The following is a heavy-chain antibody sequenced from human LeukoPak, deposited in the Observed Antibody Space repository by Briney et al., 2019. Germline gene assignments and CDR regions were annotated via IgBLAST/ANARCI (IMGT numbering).Heavy chain of an antibody. CDR3: ATMTSYYYGSGSPNWFDP. D-gene: IGHD3-10*01. V-gene: IGHV3-21*01. Sequence: GGSLRLSCAASGFTFSSYIMNWVRQAPGKGLEWVSSISSSSSYIYYADSVKGRFTISRDNAKNSLYLQMNSLRAEDTAVYYCATMTSYYYGSGSPNWFDPWGQGTLVTVSS. CDR1: GFTFSSYI. J-gene: IGHJ5*02. CDR2: ISSSSSYI.